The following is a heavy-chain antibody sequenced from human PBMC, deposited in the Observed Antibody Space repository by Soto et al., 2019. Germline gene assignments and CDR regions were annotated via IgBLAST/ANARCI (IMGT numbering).Heavy chain of an antibody. CDR1: GGSFSGYY. CDR2: INHNGST. V-gene: IGHV4-34*01. Sequence: PSETLSLTCAVYGGSFSGYYWSWIRQPPGKGLEWIGEINHNGSTNYNPSLKSRVTISVDTSKNQFSLKLSSVTAADTAVYYCARGLERSSKYSSSGIWGQGTLVTVSS. D-gene: IGHD6-6*01. CDR3: ARGLERSSKYSSSGI. J-gene: IGHJ4*02.